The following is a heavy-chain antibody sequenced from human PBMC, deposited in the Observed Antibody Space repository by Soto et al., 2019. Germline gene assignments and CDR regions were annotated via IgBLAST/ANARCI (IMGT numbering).Heavy chain of an antibody. V-gene: IGHV3-23*01. CDR3: AKQRAGFGSGSDTYFFDY. Sequence: EVQLLESGGGVVQPGGSLRLSCLVSGVSFSKYAMSWVRQAPGKGLEWVSAISGSGGTTYSADSVKGRFTISRDNSNSTLFLQLNSLGAEDTAVYYCAKQRAGFGSGSDTYFFDYWGQGTLVTVSS. D-gene: IGHD3-10*01. CDR1: GVSFSKYA. J-gene: IGHJ4*02. CDR2: ISGSGGTT.